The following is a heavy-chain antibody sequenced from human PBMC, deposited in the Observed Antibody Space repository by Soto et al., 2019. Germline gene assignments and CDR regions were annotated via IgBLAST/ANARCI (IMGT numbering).Heavy chain of an antibody. D-gene: IGHD2-21*01. CDR1: GGTFGNSA. CDR3: ARDGDPQSAFRTAPLGGGRFNP. J-gene: IGHJ5*02. CDR2: IVPMFGTA. Sequence: QVQLVQSGAEVKKPGSSVNVSCKTSGGTFGNSAVTWVRQAPGQGLEWLGGIVPMFGTANYAQKFQGRVTITEDASTNTTYMERSSLNTDDTAVYYCARDGDPQSAFRTAPLGGGRFNPWGQGTLVTVSS. V-gene: IGHV1-69*12.